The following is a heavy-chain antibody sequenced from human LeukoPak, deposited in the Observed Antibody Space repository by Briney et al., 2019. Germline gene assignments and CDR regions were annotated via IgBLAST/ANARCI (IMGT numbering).Heavy chain of an antibody. V-gene: IGHV3-74*01. J-gene: IGHJ5*02. Sequence: GGSLRLSCAASGFTFSSYWMHWVRQAPGKGLVWVSRINTDGSSTSYADSVKGRFTISRDNAKNTLYLQMNSLRAEDTAVYYCARGDSSGWRNWFDPWGQGTLVTVSS. CDR1: GFTFSSYW. D-gene: IGHD6-19*01. CDR3: ARGDSSGWRNWFDP. CDR2: INTDGSST.